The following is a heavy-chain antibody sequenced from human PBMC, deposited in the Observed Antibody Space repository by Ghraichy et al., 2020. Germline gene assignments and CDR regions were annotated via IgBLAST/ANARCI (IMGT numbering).Heavy chain of an antibody. D-gene: IGHD2-15*01. CDR3: VKGTPPYCSGGICYHFDH. CDR2: ISDSGHST. Sequence: GESLNTSCINSGFTFSHYAMSWVRLAPGKGPEWVSGISDSGHSTYYADSVKGRFTISRDNSKNTVFLQMYGLRVEDTAAYYCVKGTPPYCSGGICYHFDHWGQGSLVTVSS. J-gene: IGHJ4*02. CDR1: GFTFSHYA. V-gene: IGHV3-23*01.